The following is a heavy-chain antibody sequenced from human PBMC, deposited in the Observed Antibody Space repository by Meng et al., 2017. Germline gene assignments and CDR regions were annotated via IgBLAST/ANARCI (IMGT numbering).Heavy chain of an antibody. CDR2: IKSKTDGGTT. D-gene: IGHD3-3*01. CDR1: GGSISSGGYY. J-gene: IGHJ4*02. Sequence: APLQAAGPGLVKPAHTLPLSCTGSGGSISSGGYYWSWIRQHPGKGLEWVGRIKSKTDGGTTDYAAPVKGRFTISRDDSKNTLYLQMNSLKTEDTAVYYCTTAGDNYDFWSGYYSNYWGQGTLVTVSS. CDR3: TTAGDNYDFWSGYYSNY. V-gene: IGHV3-15*01.